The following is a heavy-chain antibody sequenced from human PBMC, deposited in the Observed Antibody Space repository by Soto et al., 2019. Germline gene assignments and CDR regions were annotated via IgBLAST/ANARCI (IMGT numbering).Heavy chain of an antibody. V-gene: IGHV3-30*04. CDR2: ISSEGRNT. D-gene: IGHD1-1*01. J-gene: IGHJ6*02. Sequence: PGGSLRRSGVASGFTFGTYAIHWVRLAPGKGLQWVALISSEGRNTYYADSVKGRFTVSRDNSKNTLYLQMNTLRPEDTAVYYCARVTPGNNPYYFYGLDVWGQGTSVTVSS. CDR3: ARVTPGNNPYYFYGLDV. CDR1: GFTFGTYA.